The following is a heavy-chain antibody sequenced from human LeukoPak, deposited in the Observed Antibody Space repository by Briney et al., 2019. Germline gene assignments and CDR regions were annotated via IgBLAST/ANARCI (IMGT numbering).Heavy chain of an antibody. CDR3: ARATGRDDYGDYLPDWYYYYYMDV. V-gene: IGHV1-18*01. CDR1: GYTFTSYG. J-gene: IGHJ6*03. D-gene: IGHD4-17*01. Sequence: GASVKVSCKASGYTFTSYGISWVRQAPGQGLEWMGWISAYNGNTKYAQKLQGRVTMTTDTSTSTAYMELRSLRSDDTAVYYCARATGRDDYGDYLPDWYYYYYMDVWGKGTTVTVSS. CDR2: ISAYNGNT.